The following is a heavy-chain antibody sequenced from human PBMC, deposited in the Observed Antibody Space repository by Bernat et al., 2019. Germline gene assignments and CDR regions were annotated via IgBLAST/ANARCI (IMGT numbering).Heavy chain of an antibody. J-gene: IGHJ6*02. Sequence: QVQLVESGGGVVQPGRSLRLSCAASGFTFSSYGMHWVRQAPGKGLEWVAVIWYDGSNKYYADSVKGRFTISRDKSKNTLFLQMNSLRAEDTAVYYCARVKAAKRYYGMDVWGQGTTVTVSS. CDR1: GFTFSSYG. D-gene: IGHD6-13*01. CDR2: IWYDGSNK. V-gene: IGHV3-33*01. CDR3: ARVKAAKRYYGMDV.